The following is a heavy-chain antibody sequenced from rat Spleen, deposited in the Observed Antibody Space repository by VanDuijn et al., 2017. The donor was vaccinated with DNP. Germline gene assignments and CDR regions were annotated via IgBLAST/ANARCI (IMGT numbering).Heavy chain of an antibody. D-gene: IGHD1-10*01. J-gene: IGHJ3*01. CDR2: ITYVGRIT. CDR3: ASLNNYNWFAY. CDR1: GFTFSDYN. Sequence: EVQLVESGGGPVLPGRSLKLSCVASGFTFSDYNMAWVRQAPTKGLEWVTTITYVGRITYYRDSVKGRFTISRDNAKSTLYLQMDSLRSEDTATYYCASLNNYNWFAYWGQGTLVTVSS. V-gene: IGHV5-7*01.